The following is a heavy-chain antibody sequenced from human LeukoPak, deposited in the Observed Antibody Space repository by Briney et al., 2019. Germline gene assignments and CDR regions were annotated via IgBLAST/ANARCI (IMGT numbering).Heavy chain of an antibody. Sequence: GGSLRLTCAASGFTVNSNYMSWVRQAPGKGLEWVSVINSGGSTYYADSVKGRYTISRDNSKNTLYLQMNSLRAEDTAVYYCARDSGMDVWGQGTTVTVSS. CDR3: ARDSGMDV. CDR1: GFTVNSNY. V-gene: IGHV3-53*01. J-gene: IGHJ6*02. CDR2: INSGGST.